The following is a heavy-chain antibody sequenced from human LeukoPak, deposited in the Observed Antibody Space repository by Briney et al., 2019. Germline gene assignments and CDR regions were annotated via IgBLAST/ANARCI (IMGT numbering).Heavy chain of an antibody. V-gene: IGHV3-30*03. CDR1: GFTFSSYW. CDR3: ARNLDI. J-gene: IGHJ3*02. CDR2: ISYDGSNK. Sequence: PGGSLRLSCAASGFTFSSYWMHWVRQAPGKGLEWVAVISYDGSNKYYADSVKGRFTISRDNSKNTLYLQMNSLRAEDTAVYYCARNLDIWGQGTMVTVSS.